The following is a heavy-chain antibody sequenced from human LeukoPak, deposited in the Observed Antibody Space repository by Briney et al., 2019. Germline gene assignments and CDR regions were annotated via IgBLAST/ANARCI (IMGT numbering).Heavy chain of an antibody. J-gene: IGHJ4*02. CDR3: ARDRCTNGVCYYDY. CDR1: GFTFSSYA. V-gene: IGHV3-23*01. Sequence: GWSLRLSCVASGFTFSSYAVSWFRQAPGKGLEWVSTVGRSGVDTYYADSVRGRFTISKDSSKNTLQMNSLRAEDTAVYYCARDRCTNGVCYYDYWGQGTLVTVSS. CDR2: VGRSGVDT. D-gene: IGHD2-8*01.